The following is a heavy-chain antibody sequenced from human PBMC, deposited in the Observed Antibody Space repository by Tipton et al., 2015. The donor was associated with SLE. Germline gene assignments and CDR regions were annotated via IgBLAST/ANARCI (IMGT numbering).Heavy chain of an antibody. CDR1: GGTFSSYG. Sequence: QLVQSGAEVKKPGSSVKVSCKASGGTFSSYGVSWVRQAPGQGLEWMGGIIPIFGSANYAQRFQGRVTITADESTSTAYMELSSLRSEDTAVYYCARDLTYYYRSGSLYGMDVWGQGTTVTVSS. J-gene: IGHJ6*02. CDR3: ARDLTYYYRSGSLYGMDV. CDR2: IIPIFGSA. D-gene: IGHD3-10*01. V-gene: IGHV1-69*01.